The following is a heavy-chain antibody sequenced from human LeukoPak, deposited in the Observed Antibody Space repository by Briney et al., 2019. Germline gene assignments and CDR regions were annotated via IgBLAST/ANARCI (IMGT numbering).Heavy chain of an antibody. D-gene: IGHD1-26*01. Sequence: SETLSLTCAVYGGSFSGYYWSWIRQPPGKGLEWIGEINHSGSTNYNPSLKSRVTISVDTSKNQFPLKLSSVTAADTAVYYCARAEGGSYYAWGQGTLVTVSS. CDR2: INHSGST. CDR3: ARAEGGSYYA. V-gene: IGHV4-34*01. J-gene: IGHJ5*02. CDR1: GGSFSGYY.